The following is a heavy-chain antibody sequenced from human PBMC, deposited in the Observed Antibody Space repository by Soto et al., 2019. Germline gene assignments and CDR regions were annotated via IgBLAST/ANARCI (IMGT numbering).Heavy chain of an antibody. V-gene: IGHV3-11*01. CDR3: LTKKDVLTGYLDY. D-gene: IGHD3-9*01. J-gene: IGHJ4*02. CDR2: ISQSGNVI. Sequence: SLRLSCSASVFTFRDFQMSWSRQAPGKGLEWISYISQSGNVIYYADSVKGRFTISRDDAKKSLYLEMNSLRAEDTAIYYCLTKKDVLTGYLDYWGQGTQVTVSS. CDR1: VFTFRDFQ.